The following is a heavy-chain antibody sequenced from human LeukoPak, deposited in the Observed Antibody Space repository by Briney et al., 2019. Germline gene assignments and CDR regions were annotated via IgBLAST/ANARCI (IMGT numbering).Heavy chain of an antibody. V-gene: IGHV3-53*01. D-gene: IGHD2-2*01. J-gene: IGHJ4*02. CDR1: GFTVSSNY. CDR3: TTDPYCSSTSCYPMFDY. CDR2: IYSGGST. Sequence: GGSLRLSCAASGFTVSSNYMSWVRQAPGKGLEWVSVIYSGGSTYYADSVKGRFTISRDNSKNTLYLQMNSLKTEDTAVYYCTTDPYCSSTSCYPMFDYWGQGTLVTVSS.